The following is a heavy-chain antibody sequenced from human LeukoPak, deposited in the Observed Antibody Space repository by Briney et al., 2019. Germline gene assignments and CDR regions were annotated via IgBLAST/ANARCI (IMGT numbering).Heavy chain of an antibody. V-gene: IGHV4-59*01. J-gene: IGHJ4*02. D-gene: IGHD3-10*01. Sequence: SETLSLTGTVSGGSISSYYWSWIRQPPGKGLEWIGYIYYSGSTNYNPSLKSRVTISVATSKNQFSLKLSSVTAADTAVYYCARDYGSGSQPFDYWGQGTLVTVSS. CDR2: IYYSGST. CDR3: ARDYGSGSQPFDY. CDR1: GGSISSYY.